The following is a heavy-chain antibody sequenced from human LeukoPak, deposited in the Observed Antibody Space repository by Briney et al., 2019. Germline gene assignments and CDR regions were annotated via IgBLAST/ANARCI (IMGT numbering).Heavy chain of an antibody. CDR1: GASLSDYY. D-gene: IGHD3-3*01. Sequence: PSETLSLTCNVSGASLSDYYWGWIRQSPAKGLEWLGYISDTGKTDYNPSLNSRGTLSLDTSKNRFSLRLASVTAADTAVYYCVTGYYEPFDNWGQGTLVTVSS. CDR2: ISDTGKT. J-gene: IGHJ4*02. CDR3: VTGYYEPFDN. V-gene: IGHV4-59*01.